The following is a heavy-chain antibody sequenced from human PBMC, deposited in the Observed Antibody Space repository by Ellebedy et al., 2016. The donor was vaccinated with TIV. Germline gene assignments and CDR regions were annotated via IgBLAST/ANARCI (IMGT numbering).Heavy chain of an antibody. J-gene: IGHJ4*02. V-gene: IGHV3-21*01. Sequence: GESLKISCAASGFTFSNYSMNWVRQAPGKGLEWVSSITGSSSYMFYADSVQGRFTISSDNSKNTLYLQRNTLRPEDTAVYYCAGDPDRNSFSFFEYWGQGILVTVSS. D-gene: IGHD6-6*01. CDR3: AGDPDRNSFSFFEY. CDR2: ITGSSSYM. CDR1: GFTFSNYS.